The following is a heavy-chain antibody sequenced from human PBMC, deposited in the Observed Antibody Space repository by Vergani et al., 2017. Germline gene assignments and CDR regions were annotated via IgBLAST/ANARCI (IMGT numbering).Heavy chain of an antibody. CDR1: GFPFSSHG. V-gene: IGHV3-33*01. Sequence: QVQLVESEGGVVQPGRSLTLSCVASGFPFSSHGMHWVRKPPGKGLEGVAVIWYDGSNKYYGDSVKGRFTISRDNSKKTLYLQMNSLRVEDTAVYYCARWGNEKRLDSWGQGTLVTVSS. CDR3: ARWGNEKRLDS. J-gene: IGHJ5*01. D-gene: IGHD1-1*01. CDR2: IWYDGSNK.